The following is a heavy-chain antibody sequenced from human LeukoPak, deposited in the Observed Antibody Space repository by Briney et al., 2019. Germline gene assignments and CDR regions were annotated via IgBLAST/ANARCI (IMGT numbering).Heavy chain of an antibody. D-gene: IGHD6-19*01. CDR1: GGSISSDSYY. Sequence: SETLSLTCNVSGGSISSDSYYWSWIRLPAGMGLEWIGRIFTSGSTNYNPSLKSRVTISLDTSKNQFSLKLSSVTAADTAVYYCATIAVAGHFDYWGQGTLVTVSS. CDR3: ATIAVAGHFDY. V-gene: IGHV4-61*02. J-gene: IGHJ4*02. CDR2: IFTSGST.